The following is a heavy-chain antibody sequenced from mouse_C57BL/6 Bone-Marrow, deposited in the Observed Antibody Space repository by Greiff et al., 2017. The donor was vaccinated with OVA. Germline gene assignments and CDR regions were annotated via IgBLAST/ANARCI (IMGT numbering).Heavy chain of an antibody. D-gene: IGHD1-1*01. J-gene: IGHJ4*01. CDR3: ARDGSSPYYYAMDY. V-gene: IGHV7-1*01. CDR1: GFTFSDFY. CDR2: SRNKANDYTT. Sequence: EVQLVESGGGLVQSGRSLRLSCATSGFTFSDFYMEWVRQAPGKGLEWIAASRNKANDYTTEYSASVKGRFIVSRDTSQSILYLQMNALRAEDTAIYYCARDGSSPYYYAMDYWGQGTSVTVSS.